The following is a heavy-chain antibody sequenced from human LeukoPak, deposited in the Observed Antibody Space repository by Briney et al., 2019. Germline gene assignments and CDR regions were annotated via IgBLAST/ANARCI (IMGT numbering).Heavy chain of an antibody. V-gene: IGHV3-23*01. Sequence: PGGSLRLSCAASGFTFSSYGMSWVRQAPGKGLEWVSAISGSGGSTYYADSVKGRFTISRDNAKSTLYLQMNSLRAEDTAVYYCARVSGYSGLSDDYWGQGTLVTVSS. J-gene: IGHJ4*02. CDR3: ARVSGYSGLSDDY. CDR1: GFTFSSYG. D-gene: IGHD5-12*01. CDR2: ISGSGGST.